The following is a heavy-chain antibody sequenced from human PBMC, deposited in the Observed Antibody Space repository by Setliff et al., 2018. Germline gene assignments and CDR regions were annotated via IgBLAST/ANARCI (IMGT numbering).Heavy chain of an antibody. CDR1: GFTSSDYY. V-gene: IGHV3-11*01. CDR3: ARSSSFRGPCTGGSCSDFDA. J-gene: IGHJ4*02. D-gene: IGHD2-15*01. CDR2: ISSSGSLI. Sequence: PGGSLRLSCATSGFTSSDYYMSWIRQTPGKGLEWVAYISSSGSLIYYVDSVKGRFTISRDNAKNSVDLEMNSLRAEDTAVYYCARSSSFRGPCTGGSCSDFDAWGQGILVTVSS.